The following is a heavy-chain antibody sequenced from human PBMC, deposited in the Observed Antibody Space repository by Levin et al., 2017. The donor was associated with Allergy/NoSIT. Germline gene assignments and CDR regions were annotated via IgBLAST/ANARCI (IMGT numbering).Heavy chain of an antibody. CDR3: VRDPEGHCSGGTCYFHY. J-gene: IGHJ4*02. Sequence: ASVKVSCKASGYTFASNGISWVRQAPGQGLEWVGWISPYNGRTDYAQKFQGRVTMTTDTSTSKAYMELRSPRPDDTAVFYCVRDPEGHCSGGTCYFHYWGQGTLVTVSS. CDR1: GYTFASNG. D-gene: IGHD2-15*01. CDR2: ISPYNGRT. V-gene: IGHV1-18*01.